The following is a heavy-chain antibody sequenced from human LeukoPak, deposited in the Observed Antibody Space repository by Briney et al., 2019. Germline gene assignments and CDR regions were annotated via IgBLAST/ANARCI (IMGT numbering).Heavy chain of an antibody. CDR3: ARGWELYYFDY. V-gene: IGHV1-2*02. Sequence: ASVKVSCKASGYTFTGYYMHWGRQAPGQGLEWMGWINPNSGGTNYAQKFQGRVTMTRDTSISTAYMELSRPRSDDTAVYCCARGWELYYFDYWGQGTLVSVSS. D-gene: IGHD1-26*01. J-gene: IGHJ4*02. CDR2: INPNSGGT. CDR1: GYTFTGYY.